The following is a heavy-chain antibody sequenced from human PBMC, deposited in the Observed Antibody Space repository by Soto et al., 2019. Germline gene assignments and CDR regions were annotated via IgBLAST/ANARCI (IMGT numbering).Heavy chain of an antibody. V-gene: IGHV4-4*08. CDR2: IWTSGST. Sequence: QVQLQESGPGLVKPSETMSLPCTVSGVSISNSYCSWVRQPPGKGLEWIGHIWTSGSTDDNPSLRSRNTVPVDTAKNRVPLKLNSVAATGTAVYYVARGGGSYTTGWYNDYWGQGTLVSVSS. CDR1: GVSISNSY. D-gene: IGHD6-19*01. CDR3: ARGGGSYTTGWYNDY. J-gene: IGHJ4*02.